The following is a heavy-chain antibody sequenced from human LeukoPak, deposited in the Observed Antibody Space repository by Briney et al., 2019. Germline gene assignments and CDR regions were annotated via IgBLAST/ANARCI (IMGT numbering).Heavy chain of an antibody. D-gene: IGHD3-10*01. J-gene: IGHJ4*02. CDR3: ATPQCELHLFDY. V-gene: IGHV1-24*01. CDR1: GHTLTELS. CDR2: FDPEDGET. Sequence: GASVKVSCKVSGHTLTELSIHWLRQAPGKGLEWMGGFDPEDGETIYAQKFQGRVTITEDTSTDTAYMELRSLTSEDTAIYYCATPQCELHLFDYWGQGTLVTVSS.